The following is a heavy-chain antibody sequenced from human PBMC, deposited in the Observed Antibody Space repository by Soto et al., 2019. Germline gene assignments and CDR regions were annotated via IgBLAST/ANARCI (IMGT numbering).Heavy chain of an antibody. Sequence: EVQLVESGGGLVKPGRSLRLSCTASGFTFGDYAMSWFRQAPGKGLEWVGFIRSKAYGGTTEYAASVKGRFTISRDDSKSIAYLQMNSLKTEDTAVYYCTRDRYPYDILTGYYLNYYGMDVWGQGTTVTVSS. J-gene: IGHJ6*02. CDR3: TRDRYPYDILTGYYLNYYGMDV. CDR2: IRSKAYGGTT. V-gene: IGHV3-49*05. D-gene: IGHD3-9*01. CDR1: GFTFGDYA.